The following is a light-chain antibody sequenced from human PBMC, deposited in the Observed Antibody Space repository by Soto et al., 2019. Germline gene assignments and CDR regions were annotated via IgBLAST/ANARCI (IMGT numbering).Light chain of an antibody. CDR3: QLYGSSPRT. J-gene: IGKJ1*01. Sequence: EIVLTQSPGTLSLSPGERATLSCRASQSVGSSYLAWYQQKPGQAPRLLIYGASSRATGIPDRFSGSGSGTDFTLIISKLEPEDFAVYYCQLYGSSPRTFGQGTKVEIK. V-gene: IGKV3-20*01. CDR1: QSVGSSY. CDR2: GAS.